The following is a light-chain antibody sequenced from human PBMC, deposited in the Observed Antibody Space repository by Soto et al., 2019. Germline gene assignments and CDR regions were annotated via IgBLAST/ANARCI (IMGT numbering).Light chain of an antibody. CDR3: SSYTSSSTLYVV. J-gene: IGLJ2*01. CDR1: NSDIGGYNY. CDR2: DVS. Sequence: QSALTQPASVSGSPGQSITISCTGTNSDIGGYNYVSWYQQHPGKAPKLMIYDVSNRPSGVSNRFSGSKSGNTASLTISGLQAEDEADYYCSSYTSSSTLYVVFGGGTKLTAL. V-gene: IGLV2-14*01.